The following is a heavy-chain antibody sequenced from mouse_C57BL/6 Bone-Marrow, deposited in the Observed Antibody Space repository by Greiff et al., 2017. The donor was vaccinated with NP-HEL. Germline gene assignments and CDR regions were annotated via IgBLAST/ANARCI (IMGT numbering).Heavy chain of an antibody. CDR3: ARDYSNYPYYAMDY. D-gene: IGHD2-5*01. V-gene: IGHV1-50*01. Sequence: QVQLQQPGAELVKPGASVKLSCKASGYTFTSYWMQWVNQRPGQGLEWIGEIDPSDSYTNYNQKFKGKATLTVDTSSSTAYMQLSSLTSEDSAVYYCARDYSNYPYYAMDYWGQGTSVTVSS. J-gene: IGHJ4*01. CDR2: IDPSDSYT. CDR1: GYTFTSYW.